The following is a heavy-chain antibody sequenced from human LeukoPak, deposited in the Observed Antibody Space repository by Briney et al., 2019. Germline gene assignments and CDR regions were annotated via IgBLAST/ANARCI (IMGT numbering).Heavy chain of an antibody. Sequence: GGSLRLSCAASGFTFSSYWMSWVRQAPGKGLEWVANIKQDGSEKYYVDSVKGRFTISRDNAKNSLYLQMNSLRAEDTAVYYCARVPSRLVLHFYFDYWGQGTLVTVSS. D-gene: IGHD6-19*01. CDR2: IKQDGSEK. CDR3: ARVPSRLVLHFYFDY. V-gene: IGHV3-7*01. J-gene: IGHJ4*02. CDR1: GFTFSSYW.